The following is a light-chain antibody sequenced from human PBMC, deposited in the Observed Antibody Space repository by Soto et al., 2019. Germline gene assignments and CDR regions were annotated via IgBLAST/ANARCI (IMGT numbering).Light chain of an antibody. Sequence: QLVLTQSPSASASLGASVKLTCTLSSGHSSYAMAWHQQQPEKGPRYLMKLNSDGSHSKGDGIPDRFSGSSSGAERYLTISRLQSEDEADYYCQTWGTGIPGVFGGGTKVTVL. CDR1: SGHSSYA. J-gene: IGLJ2*01. CDR2: LNSDGSH. V-gene: IGLV4-69*01. CDR3: QTWGTGIPGV.